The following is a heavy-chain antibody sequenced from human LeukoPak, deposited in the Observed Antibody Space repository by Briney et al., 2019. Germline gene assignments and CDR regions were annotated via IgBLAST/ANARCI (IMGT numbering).Heavy chain of an antibody. J-gene: IGHJ5*02. CDR3: ARGRQQLVRRYNWFDP. Sequence: SETLSPTCAVYGGSFRGYYWSWIRQPPGKGLEWIGEINHSGSTNYNPSLKSRVTISVDTSKNQFSLKLSSVTAADTAVYYCARGRQQLVRRYNWFDPWGQGTLVTVSS. D-gene: IGHD6-6*01. V-gene: IGHV4-34*01. CDR1: GGSFRGYY. CDR2: INHSGST.